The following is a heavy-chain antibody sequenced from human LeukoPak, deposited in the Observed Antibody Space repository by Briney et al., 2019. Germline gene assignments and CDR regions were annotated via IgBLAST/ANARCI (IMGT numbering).Heavy chain of an antibody. D-gene: IGHD6-13*01. V-gene: IGHV1-18*01. J-gene: IGHJ6*03. CDR1: GYTFTSYG. Sequence: GASVKVSCKASGYTFTSYGISWVRQAPGQGLEWMGWISAYNGNTNYAQKLQGRVTMTTDTSTSTAYMELRSLRSDDTAVYYCARSTDSPLAAAGPNYYYYMDVWGKGTTVTVSS. CDR2: ISAYNGNT. CDR3: ARSTDSPLAAAGPNYYYYMDV.